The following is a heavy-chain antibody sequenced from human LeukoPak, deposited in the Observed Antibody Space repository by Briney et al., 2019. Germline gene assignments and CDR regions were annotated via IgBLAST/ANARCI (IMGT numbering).Heavy chain of an antibody. Sequence: GGSLRLSCSASGLSFGDYAMSWVRQAPGKGLEWVGFIRSKAYGETTESAASVKGIFIISRDDSTRIAYLQMSILKTEDTAVYYCTRGLRSHDYWCRGTLVTVSS. CDR2: IRSKAYGETT. D-gene: IGHD2-15*01. CDR3: TRGLRSHDY. J-gene: IGHJ4*02. V-gene: IGHV3-49*04. CDR1: GLSFGDYA.